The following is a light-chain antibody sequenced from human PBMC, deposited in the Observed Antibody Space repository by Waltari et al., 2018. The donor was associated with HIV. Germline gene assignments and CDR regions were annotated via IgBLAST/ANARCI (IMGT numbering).Light chain of an antibody. CDR2: GNS. CDR3: QSYDSSLSGVV. V-gene: IGLV1-40*01. J-gene: IGLJ2*01. CDR1: SSTIGAGYD. Sequence: QSVLTLPPSVSGAPGQRVTISCTGSSSTIGAGYDVHWYQQLPGTAPKLLIYGNSNRPSGVPDRFSGSKSGTSASLAITGLQAEDEADYYCQSYDSSLSGVVFGGGTKLTVL.